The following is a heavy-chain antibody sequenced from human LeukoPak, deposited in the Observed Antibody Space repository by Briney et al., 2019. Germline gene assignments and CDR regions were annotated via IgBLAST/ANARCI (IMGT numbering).Heavy chain of an antibody. Sequence: ASVTVSCTASGYTFTYYYMHWVRQAPGQGREGMGWINPYSGDTNYAQKFQGRVTMTRDTSITTAYMDLSRLKSDDTAVYYCARASVENTLRIDDYWGQGTLVTVSS. V-gene: IGHV1-2*02. D-gene: IGHD2-15*01. CDR2: INPYSGDT. J-gene: IGHJ4*02. CDR3: ARASVENTLRIDDY. CDR1: GYTFTYYY.